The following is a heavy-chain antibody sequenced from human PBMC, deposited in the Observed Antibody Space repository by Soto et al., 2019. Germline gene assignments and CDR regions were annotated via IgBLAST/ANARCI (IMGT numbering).Heavy chain of an antibody. CDR2: ISAYNGNT. V-gene: IGHV1-18*04. J-gene: IGHJ4*02. CDR1: GYTFTSYG. CDR3: ARSEFRGVIVMGRSSFDY. D-gene: IGHD3-16*02. Sequence: GASVKVSCKASGYTFTSYGISWVRQAPGQGLEWMGWISAYNGNTNYAQKLQGRVTMTTDTSTSTAYMELRSLRSDDTAVYYCARSEFRGVIVMGRSSFDYWGQGTLVTVYS.